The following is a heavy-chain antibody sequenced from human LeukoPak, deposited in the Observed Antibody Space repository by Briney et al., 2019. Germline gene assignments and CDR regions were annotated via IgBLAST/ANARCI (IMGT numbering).Heavy chain of an antibody. D-gene: IGHD2-15*01. CDR1: GFTFSDYA. CDR3: ARDHSNIVGAEDGMDV. V-gene: IGHV3-48*01. Sequence: GGSLRLSCAASGFTFSDYAMNWVRQAPGKGLEWVSYISRTGTTLDYADSVKGRFTISRDKTKNSLYLQMTSLRGEGTAVYYCARDHSNIVGAEDGMDVWGRGNTVTVSS. CDR2: ISRTGTTL. J-gene: IGHJ6*02.